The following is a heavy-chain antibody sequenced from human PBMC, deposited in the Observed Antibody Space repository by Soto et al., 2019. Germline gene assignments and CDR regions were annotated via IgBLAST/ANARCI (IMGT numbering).Heavy chain of an antibody. CDR1: GFTFSSYA. V-gene: IGHV3-23*01. CDR3: AKKLSVGTAAGSDY. J-gene: IGHJ4*02. Sequence: GSLRLSCAASGFTFSSYAMSWVRQAPGKGLEWVSAISGSGGSTYYADSVKGRFTISRDNSKNTLYLQMNSLRAEDTAVYDCAKKLSVGTAAGSDYWGQGTLVTVSS. CDR2: ISGSGGST. D-gene: IGHD6-13*01.